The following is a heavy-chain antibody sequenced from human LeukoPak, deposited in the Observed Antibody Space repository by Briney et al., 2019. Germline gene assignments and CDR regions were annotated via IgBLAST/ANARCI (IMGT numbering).Heavy chain of an antibody. Sequence: PSVSLSCKASAYTFEIYYLHWVRQAPGQGLVWVGWMNPRTGDTNYTQNLQDRVTMTSDTSLDTAYLDLTRLTTHDTALYCCAREGWNAFDHCGQGTLVTVS. CDR2: MNPRTGDT. CDR3: AREGWNAFDH. CDR1: AYTFEIYY. D-gene: IGHD1-1*01. J-gene: IGHJ4*02. V-gene: IGHV1-2*02.